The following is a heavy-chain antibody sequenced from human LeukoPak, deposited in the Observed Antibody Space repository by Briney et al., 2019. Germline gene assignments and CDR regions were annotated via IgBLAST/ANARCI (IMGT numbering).Heavy chain of an antibody. CDR1: GFTVSSNY. CDR3: IFGVVTPFDY. CDR2: IYSGGST. V-gene: IGHV3-53*01. D-gene: IGHD3-3*01. Sequence: GGSLRLSCAASGFTVSSNYMSWVRQAPGKGLEWVSVIYSGGSTYYADSVKGRFTISRDNSKNTLYLQMNSLRAEDTAVYYGIFGVVTPFDYWGQGTLVTVSS. J-gene: IGHJ4*02.